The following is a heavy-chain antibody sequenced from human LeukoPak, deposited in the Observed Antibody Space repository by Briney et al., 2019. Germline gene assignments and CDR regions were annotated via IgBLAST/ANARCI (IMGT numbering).Heavy chain of an antibody. V-gene: IGHV3-7*01. J-gene: IGHJ4*02. Sequence: PGGSLRLSCAASGFTFSSYWMTWVREAPGKGLEWVANIREDGRDKNYVDSVKGRFTISRDNAKNSLYLQMNSLRAEDTAVYYCARVKGRPYYFDYWGQGTLVTVSS. CDR1: GFTFSSYW. CDR2: IREDGRDK. CDR3: ARVKGRPYYFDY.